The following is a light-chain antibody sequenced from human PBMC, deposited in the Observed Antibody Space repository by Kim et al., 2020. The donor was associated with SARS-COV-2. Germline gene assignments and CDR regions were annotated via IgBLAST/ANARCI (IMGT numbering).Light chain of an antibody. V-gene: IGKV3-15*01. CDR2: DAS. J-gene: IGKJ5*01. CDR3: QQYNNWPLGIT. CDR1: QSVSNN. Sequence: EIVMTQSPATLSVSPGERATLSCRASQSVSNNLAWYQQKPGQAPRLLIYDASTRATGIPARFSGSGSGTEFTLTISTLQSEDFAVYYCQQYNNWPLGITFGQGTRLEIK.